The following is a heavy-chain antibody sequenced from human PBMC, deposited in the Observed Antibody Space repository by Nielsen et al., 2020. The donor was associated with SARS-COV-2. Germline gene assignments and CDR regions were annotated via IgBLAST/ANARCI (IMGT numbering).Heavy chain of an antibody. V-gene: IGHV1-24*01. Sequence: ASVKVSCKVSGYTLTELSMHWVRQAPGKGLEWMGGFDPEDGETIYAQKFQGRVTMTEDTSTDTADMELSSLRSEDTAVYYCATGAAAGTQNWFDPWGQGTLVTVSS. D-gene: IGHD6-13*01. CDR3: ATGAAAGTQNWFDP. CDR2: FDPEDGET. CDR1: GYTLTELS. J-gene: IGHJ5*02.